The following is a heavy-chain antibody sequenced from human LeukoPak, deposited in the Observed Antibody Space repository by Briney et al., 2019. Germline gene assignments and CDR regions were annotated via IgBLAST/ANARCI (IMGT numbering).Heavy chain of an antibody. V-gene: IGHV4-61*01. CDR3: ARVDSSNWYDSRGYFDY. D-gene: IGHD6-13*01. J-gene: IGHJ4*02. CDR1: GGSISSGSYY. Sequence: SETLSLTCTVSGGSISSGSYYWSWIRQPPGKGLEWIGYIYYTGSTNYNPSLKSRVTISVDTSKNQFSLKLSSVTAAGTAVYYCARVDSSNWYDSRGYFDYWGQGTLVTVSS. CDR2: IYYTGST.